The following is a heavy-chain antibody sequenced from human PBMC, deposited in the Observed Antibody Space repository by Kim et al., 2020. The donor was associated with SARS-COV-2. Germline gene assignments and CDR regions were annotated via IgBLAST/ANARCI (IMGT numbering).Heavy chain of an antibody. V-gene: IGHV4-39*07. CDR3: ARDGNAFDI. Sequence: SETLSLTCTVSGGSISSSSYYWGWIRQPPGKGLEWIGSIYYSGSTYYNPSLKSRVTISVDTSKNQFSLKLSSVTAADTAVYYCARDGNAFDIWGQGTMVTVSS. D-gene: IGHD1-26*01. J-gene: IGHJ3*02. CDR1: GGSISSSSYY. CDR2: IYYSGST.